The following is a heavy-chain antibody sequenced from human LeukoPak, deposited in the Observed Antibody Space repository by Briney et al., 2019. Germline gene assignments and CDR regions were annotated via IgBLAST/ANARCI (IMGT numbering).Heavy chain of an antibody. V-gene: IGHV4-38-2*02. CDR3: VRGHSEWERANWYFDL. J-gene: IGHJ2*01. Sequence: SETLSLTCTVSGYSISSGYYWGWIRQPPGKGLEGIGTTYHRGNTYYNPSLKSRVTISVDTSKNQFSLKLTSVTAADTAVYYCVRGHSEWERANWYFDLWGRGSLVTISS. CDR2: TYHRGNT. D-gene: IGHD1-26*01. CDR1: GYSISSGYY.